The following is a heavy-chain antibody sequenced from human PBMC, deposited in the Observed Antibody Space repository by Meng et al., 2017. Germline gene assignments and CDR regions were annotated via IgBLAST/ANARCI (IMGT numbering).Heavy chain of an antibody. D-gene: IGHD2-2*01. CDR1: GGTFSSYA. Sequence: SVKVSCKASGGTFSSYAISWVRQAPGQGLEWMGGIIPIFGTANYAQKFQGRVTITADESTSTAYMGLSSPRSEDTAVYYCARDGFVVVPAATHYYYYGMDVWGQGTTVTVSS. CDR3: ARDGFVVVPAATHYYYYGMDV. J-gene: IGHJ6*02. CDR2: IIPIFGTA. V-gene: IGHV1-69*13.